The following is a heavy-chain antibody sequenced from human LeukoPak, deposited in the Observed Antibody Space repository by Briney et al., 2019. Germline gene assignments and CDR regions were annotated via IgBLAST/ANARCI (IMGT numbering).Heavy chain of an antibody. Sequence: GGSLRLSCAASGFSFSSYSINWVRQAPGKGLEGVSYISGDGNAKHYTDSVKGGFTISRDNAKNALYLQMNSLRAEDRAVYFCARDYVYAFDYWGQGTLVTVSS. CDR2: ISGDGNAK. V-gene: IGHV3-48*01. D-gene: IGHD2/OR15-2a*01. CDR3: ARDYVYAFDY. CDR1: GFSFSSYS. J-gene: IGHJ4*02.